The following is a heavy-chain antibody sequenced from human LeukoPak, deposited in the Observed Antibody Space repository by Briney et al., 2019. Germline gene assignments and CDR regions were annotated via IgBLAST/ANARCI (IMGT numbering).Heavy chain of an antibody. CDR1: GYTFTGYY. CDR3: ARDLLRWRVGYGGIYNWFDP. D-gene: IGHD4-23*01. J-gene: IGHJ5*02. V-gene: IGHV1-2*04. Sequence: GASVTVSCKASGYTFTGYYMHWVRQAPGQGLEWMGWINPNSGGTNHAQKFQGWVTMTRDTSISTAYMELSRLRSDDTAVYYCARDLLRWRVGYGGIYNWFDPWGQGTLVTVSS. CDR2: INPNSGGT.